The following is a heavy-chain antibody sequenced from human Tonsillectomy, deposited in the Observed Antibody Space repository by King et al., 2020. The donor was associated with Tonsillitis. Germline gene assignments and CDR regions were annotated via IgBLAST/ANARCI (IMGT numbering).Heavy chain of an antibody. V-gene: IGHV3-23*04. CDR1: GFTFSSYA. CDR2: ISGSGRSA. D-gene: IGHD2-15*01. CDR3: AKDAVTGGWSHYYGMDV. Sequence: GQLVQSGGGLVQPGGSLRLSCAASGFTFSSYAMSWVRQAPGKGLEWVSAISGSGRSAYYADSVKGRFTISRDNSKNTLYLQMNSLRAEDTAVYYCAKDAVTGGWSHYYGMDVWGQGTTVTVSS. J-gene: IGHJ6*02.